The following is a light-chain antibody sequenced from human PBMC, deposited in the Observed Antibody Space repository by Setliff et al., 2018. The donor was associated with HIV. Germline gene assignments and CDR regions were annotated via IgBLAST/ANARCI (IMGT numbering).Light chain of an antibody. CDR2: EVR. J-gene: IGLJ1*01. CDR1: SSDVGGYNY. Sequence: QSALTQPDSVSGSPGQSITISCTGTSSDVGGYNYVSWYQQYPGKAPKLMISEVRNRASGVSSRFSGSKSGNTASLTISGPQTEDEGDYYCSSYTGSTLYVFGTGTKVTVL. V-gene: IGLV2-14*01. CDR3: SSYTGSTLYV.